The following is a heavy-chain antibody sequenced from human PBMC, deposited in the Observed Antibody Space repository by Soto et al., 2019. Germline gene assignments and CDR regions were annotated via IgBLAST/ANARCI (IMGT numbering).Heavy chain of an antibody. CDR2: INGGSGNT. CDR3: ARVPPWGNSAGDYYIQHYDS. J-gene: IGHJ4*02. CDR1: GFTFTSYA. D-gene: IGHD3-10*01. V-gene: IGHV1-3*01. Sequence: GSVKVSCKSSGFTFTSYAIHWLRQAPGQRPQWMGWINGGSGNTKYSQDFQGRVTFTRDTFATTAYLELSSLRSEDTAVYYCARVPPWGNSAGDYYIQHYDSWGQGTPVTVSS.